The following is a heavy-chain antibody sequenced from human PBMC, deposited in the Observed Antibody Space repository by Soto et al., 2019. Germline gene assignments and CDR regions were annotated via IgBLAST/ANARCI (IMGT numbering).Heavy chain of an antibody. CDR3: ARPVRRGYSYGLDY. Sequence: SETLSLTCAVYGGSFSGYYWSWIRQPPGKGLEWIGEINHSGSTNYNPSLKSRVTISVDTSKNQFSLKLSSVTAADTVVYYCARPVRRGYSYGLDYWGQGTLVTVSS. CDR2: INHSGST. CDR1: GGSFSGYY. V-gene: IGHV4-34*01. D-gene: IGHD5-18*01. J-gene: IGHJ4*02.